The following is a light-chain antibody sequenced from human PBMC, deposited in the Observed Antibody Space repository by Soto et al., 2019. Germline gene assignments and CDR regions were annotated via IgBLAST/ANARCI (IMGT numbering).Light chain of an antibody. J-gene: IGKJ1*01. V-gene: IGKV3-15*01. CDR1: QSVSSN. CDR2: SAS. Sequence: EIVMTQSPATLSVSPGERATLSCRASQSVSSNLAWYQQKPDQAPRLLIYSASTRATGIPARFSGSGSGTEFTLTISSLQSEDFAVYYCQHYYNWPRTFGEGTKVEIK. CDR3: QHYYNWPRT.